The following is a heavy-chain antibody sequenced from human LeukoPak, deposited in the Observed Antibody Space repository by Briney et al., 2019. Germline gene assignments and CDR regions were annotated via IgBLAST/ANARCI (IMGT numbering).Heavy chain of an antibody. D-gene: IGHD6-19*01. V-gene: IGHV3-48*01. CDR1: GFNVRSTY. Sequence: QAGGSLRLSCAASGFNVRSTYMNWVRQAPGKGLEWVSYISSSSSIIYYADSVKGRFTISRDNAKNSLYLQMNSLRAEDTAIYYCARGRDVAVASTNDYWGQGTLVTVSS. CDR2: ISSSSSII. CDR3: ARGRDVAVASTNDY. J-gene: IGHJ4*02.